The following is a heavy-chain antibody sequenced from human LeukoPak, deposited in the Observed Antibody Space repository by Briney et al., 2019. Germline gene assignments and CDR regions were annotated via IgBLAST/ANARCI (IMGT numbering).Heavy chain of an antibody. CDR3: ARDMYSSSSPGMDV. CDR2: IIPIFGTA. V-gene: IGHV1-69*13. Sequence: SVNVSCKASGGTFSSYAISWVRQAPGQGLEWMGGIIPIFGTANYAQKFQGRVTITADESTSTAYMELSSLRSEDTAVYYCARDMYSSSSPGMDVWGQGTTVTVSS. CDR1: GGTFSSYA. D-gene: IGHD6-13*01. J-gene: IGHJ6*02.